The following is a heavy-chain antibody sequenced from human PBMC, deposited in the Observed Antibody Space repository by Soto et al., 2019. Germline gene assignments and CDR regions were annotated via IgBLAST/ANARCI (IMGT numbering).Heavy chain of an antibody. Sequence: EVQMVEAGGGLVKPGGSLRLSCEVSGFSFSNYRTKWVRQAPGKGLEWVSSISSSSSFIYYAESVKGRFTISRDNAKNSLYLQMNSLIVEDTAVYYCARDLFDSWGQGTLVTVSS. V-gene: IGHV3-21*01. CDR2: ISSSSSFI. J-gene: IGHJ4*02. CDR3: ARDLFDS. CDR1: GFSFSNYR.